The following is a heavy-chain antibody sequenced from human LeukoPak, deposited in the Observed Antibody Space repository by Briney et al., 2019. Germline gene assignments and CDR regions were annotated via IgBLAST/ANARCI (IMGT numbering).Heavy chain of an antibody. V-gene: IGHV4-39*01. J-gene: IGHJ4*02. CDR3: ARPGYSSGWSLQIDY. CDR1: GGSISSSSYY. Sequence: SETLSLTCTVSGGSISSSSYYWGWIRQPPGKGLEWIGSIYYSGSTYYNPSLKSRVTISVDTSKNQFSLKLSSVTAADTAVYYCARPGYSSGWSLQIDYWGQGTLVTVSS. D-gene: IGHD6-19*01. CDR2: IYYSGST.